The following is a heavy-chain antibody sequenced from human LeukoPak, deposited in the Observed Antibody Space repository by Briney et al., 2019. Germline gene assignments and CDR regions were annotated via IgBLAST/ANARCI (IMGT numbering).Heavy chain of an antibody. CDR2: IIPILGIA. CDR1: GGTFSSYA. Sequence: ASVKVSCKASGGTFSSYAISWVRQAPGQGLEWMGRIIPILGIANYAQKFQGRVTITADKSTSTAYMELSSLRSEDTPVYYCARAGGDYGYYGMDVWGQGTTVTVSS. V-gene: IGHV1-69*04. D-gene: IGHD4-17*01. J-gene: IGHJ6*02. CDR3: ARAGGDYGYYGMDV.